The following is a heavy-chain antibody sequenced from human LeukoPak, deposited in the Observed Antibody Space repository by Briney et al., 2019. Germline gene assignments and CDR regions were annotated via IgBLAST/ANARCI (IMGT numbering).Heavy chain of an antibody. CDR3: ARDLWFGELN. D-gene: IGHD3-10*01. CDR2: IYHSGST. Sequence: SQTLSLTCAVSGGSISSGGYSWSWIRQPPGKGLEWIGYIYHSGSTYYNPSLKSRVTISVDTSKNQFSLKLSSVTAADTAVYYCARDLWFGELNWGQGTLVTVSS. J-gene: IGHJ4*02. CDR1: GGSISSGGYS. V-gene: IGHV4-30-2*01.